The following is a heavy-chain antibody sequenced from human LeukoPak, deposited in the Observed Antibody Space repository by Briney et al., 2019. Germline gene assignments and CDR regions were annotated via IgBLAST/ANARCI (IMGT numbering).Heavy chain of an antibody. CDR2: IRYDGSNK. CDR3: AKDFVSSLGYCSGGKCYSPWYYYYYMDV. Sequence: GGSLRLSCAASGFTFNSYGMHWVRQAPGKGLEWVAFIRYDGSNKYYADSVKGRFTISRDNSKNTLYLQMNSLRAEDTAVYYCAKDFVSSLGYCSGGKCYSPWYYYYYMDVWGKGTTVTISS. J-gene: IGHJ6*03. V-gene: IGHV3-30*02. CDR1: GFTFNSYG. D-gene: IGHD2-15*01.